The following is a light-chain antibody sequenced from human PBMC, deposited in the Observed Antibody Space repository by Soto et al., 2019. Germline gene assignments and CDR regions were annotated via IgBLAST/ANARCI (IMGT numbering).Light chain of an antibody. CDR3: NSYTSSNTDV. CDR1: SSDVGSYNR. Sequence: QSALTQPPSVSGSPGQSVTISCTGTSSDVGSYNRVSWYQQPPGTAPNLMIYEVSNRPSGVPDRFSGSKSGNTASLTISGLQPEDEADYYCNSYTSSNTDVFGTGTKLTVL. V-gene: IGLV2-18*02. CDR2: EVS. J-gene: IGLJ1*01.